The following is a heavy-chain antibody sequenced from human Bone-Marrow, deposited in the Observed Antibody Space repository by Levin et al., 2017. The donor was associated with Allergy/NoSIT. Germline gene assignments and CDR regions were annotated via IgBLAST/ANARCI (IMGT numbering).Heavy chain of an antibody. Sequence: SQTLSLTCTVSGASISTNNYYWGWFRQPPGKGLEWIGSIYYSESTYYTPSLKSRVTISVDTSKNQFSLKVRYVTAADTAVYYCGRHAALHDYGGEKYRGAIDVWGQGTTVTVSS. V-gene: IGHV4-39*01. J-gene: IGHJ6*02. D-gene: IGHD4-23*01. CDR3: GRHAALHDYGGEKYRGAIDV. CDR2: IYYSEST. CDR1: GASISTNNYY.